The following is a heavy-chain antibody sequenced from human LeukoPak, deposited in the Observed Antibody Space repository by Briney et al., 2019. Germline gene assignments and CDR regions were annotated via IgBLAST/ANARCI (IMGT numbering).Heavy chain of an antibody. D-gene: IGHD3-22*01. V-gene: IGHV1-18*01. CDR2: ISTYNGYT. J-gene: IGHJ3*01. Sequence: ASVKVSCKASGYTFTSYGISWVRQAPGQGLEWMGWISTYNGYTNFALKLQGRVTLTTDTATSTAYMELKSLRSDDTAVYYCASNGDYFDSSGYYYGDAFDLWGQGTRVTVSS. CDR3: ASNGDYFDSSGYYYGDAFDL. CDR1: GYTFTSYG.